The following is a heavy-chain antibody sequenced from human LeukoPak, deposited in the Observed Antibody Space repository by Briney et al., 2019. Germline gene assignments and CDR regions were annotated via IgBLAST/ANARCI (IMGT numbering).Heavy chain of an antibody. CDR1: GFTFSSYA. J-gene: IGHJ5*02. D-gene: IGHD3-3*01. V-gene: IGHV3-23*01. CDR3: AKGPIFGVVTNWFDP. CDR2: ISGSGGST. Sequence: GGSLRLSCAASGFTFSSYAMSWVRQAPGKGLEWDSAISGSGGSTYYADSVKGRFTISRDNSKNTLYLQMNSLRAEDTAVYYCAKGPIFGVVTNWFDPWGQGTLVTVSS.